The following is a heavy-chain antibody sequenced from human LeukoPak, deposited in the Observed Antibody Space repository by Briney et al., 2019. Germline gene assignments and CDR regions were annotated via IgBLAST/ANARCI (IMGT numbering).Heavy chain of an antibody. Sequence: PGGSLRLSCAASGFTFSSYAMSWVRQAPGKGLEWVSAISGSGGSIYYADSVKGRFTISRDNSKNTLYLQMNSLRAEDTAVYYCARIGGDYYDSSGYDYWGQGTLVTVSS. V-gene: IGHV3-23*01. CDR2: ISGSGGSI. D-gene: IGHD3-22*01. CDR1: GFTFSSYA. J-gene: IGHJ4*02. CDR3: ARIGGDYYDSSGYDY.